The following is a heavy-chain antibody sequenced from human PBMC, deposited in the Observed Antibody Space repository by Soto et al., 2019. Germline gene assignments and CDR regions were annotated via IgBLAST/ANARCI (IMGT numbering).Heavy chain of an antibody. V-gene: IGHV1-18*01. CDR3: ARKPYSHYYGMDV. CDR1: GYIFSDYG. CDR2: IIPYNDNT. D-gene: IGHD2-21*01. Sequence: ASVKVSCKAPGYIFSDYGINWVRLAPGQGLEWMGWIIPYNDNTEYAENFQGRVTLTTDTSTNTVYMELRSLTPDDTGVYFCARKPYSHYYGMDVWGQGTSVTVSS. J-gene: IGHJ6*02.